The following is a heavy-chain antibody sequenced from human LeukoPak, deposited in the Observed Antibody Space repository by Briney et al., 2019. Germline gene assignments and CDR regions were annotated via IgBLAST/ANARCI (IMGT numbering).Heavy chain of an antibody. V-gene: IGHV3-7*01. Sequence: GGSLRLSCAASGFSFSSYWMSWVRQAPGKSLEWVANMKGDGTEKYYVDSVKGRFTISRDNAKNSLYLQMNSLRAEDTAVYYRAREPPYYYYMDVWGRGTTVTVSS. CDR1: GFSFSSYW. J-gene: IGHJ6*03. CDR2: MKGDGTEK. CDR3: AREPPYYYYMDV.